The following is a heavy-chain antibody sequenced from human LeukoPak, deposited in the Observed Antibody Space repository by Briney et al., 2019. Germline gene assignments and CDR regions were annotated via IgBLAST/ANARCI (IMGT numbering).Heavy chain of an antibody. V-gene: IGHV4-61*01. Sequence: SETLSLTCTVSGGSVSSGNYYWNWIRHPPGKGLEWVGYIHYSGTTNCNPSLKSRLTISVDTSKNQVSPKLSSVSAADTAVYYCTRDQGGYGGTVFDYWGQGTLVTVSS. D-gene: IGHD4-23*01. CDR2: IHYSGTT. J-gene: IGHJ4*02. CDR1: GGSVSSGNYY. CDR3: TRDQGGYGGTVFDY.